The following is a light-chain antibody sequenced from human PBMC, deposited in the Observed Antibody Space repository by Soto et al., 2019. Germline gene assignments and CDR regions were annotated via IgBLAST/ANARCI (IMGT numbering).Light chain of an antibody. J-gene: IGLJ3*02. V-gene: IGLV2-14*01. CDR1: MRDVGAYNL. CDR3: SAYTARSTLV. CDR2: EVR. Sequence: QSALTQPASVSGSAGQSITISCSGTMRDVGAYNLVSWYQQHPGTAPKLIIYEVRNRPSGISSRFSGSRSGNTASLTISGLQSEDEGDPYRSAYTARSTLVFGGGTKVTVL.